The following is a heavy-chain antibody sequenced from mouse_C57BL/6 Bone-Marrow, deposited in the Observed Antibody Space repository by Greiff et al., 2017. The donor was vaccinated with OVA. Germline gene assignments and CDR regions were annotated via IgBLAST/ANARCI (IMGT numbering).Heavy chain of an antibody. CDR3: AVTTVVSSFDY. V-gene: IGHV6-3*01. D-gene: IGHD1-1*01. CDR1: GFTFSNYW. J-gene: IGHJ2*01. CDR2: IRLKSDNYAT. Sequence: EVQVVESGGGLVQPGGSMKLSCVASGFTFSNYWMNWVRQSPEKGLEWVAQIRLKSDNYATHYAESVKGRFTISRDDSKSSVDLQMNNLRAEDTGIYYCAVTTVVSSFDYWGQGTTLTVSS.